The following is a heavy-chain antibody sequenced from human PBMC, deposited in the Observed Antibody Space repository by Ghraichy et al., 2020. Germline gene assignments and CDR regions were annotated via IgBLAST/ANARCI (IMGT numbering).Heavy chain of an antibody. J-gene: IGHJ4*02. CDR3: ASHSYFAFGSRYAYGSVSDY. D-gene: IGHD5-18*01. V-gene: IGHV1-69*13. CDR1: GGTFNTYP. Sequence: SVKVSCKTAGGTFNTYPLSWVRQAPGQGLEWMGQIIPIFGTINYAQKFLDRLTITADESTGTGFMELSSLRSEDTAVYYCASHSYFAFGSRYAYGSVSDYWGQGTPVTVSS. CDR2: IIPIFGTI.